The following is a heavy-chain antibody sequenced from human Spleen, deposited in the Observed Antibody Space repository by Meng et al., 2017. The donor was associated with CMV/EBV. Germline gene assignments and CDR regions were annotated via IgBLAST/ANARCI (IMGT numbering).Heavy chain of an antibody. J-gene: IGHJ5*02. V-gene: IGHV1-2*02. CDR1: GSTFIGYS. D-gene: IGHD5-12*01. CDR2: INPNTGGT. Sequence: KAYGSTFIGYSIYWVRQAPGQGIEWMGWINPNTGGTNYAQKFQGRVTMTRDTSINTAYMELSRLRSDDTAVYYCARRYSGYIKWLDPWGQGTLVTVSS. CDR3: ARRYSGYIKWLDP.